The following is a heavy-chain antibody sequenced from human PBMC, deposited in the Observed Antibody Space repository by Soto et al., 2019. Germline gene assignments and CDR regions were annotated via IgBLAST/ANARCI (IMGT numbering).Heavy chain of an antibody. CDR2: IYIDGST. CDR1: GFTVSNSY. Sequence: EVQVVESGGDLIQPGGSLRLSCAVSGFTVSNSYMSWVRLTPGKGLEWVSAIYIDGSTSYADSVRGRFTISRDISKDTLEKQMNSLRAEDIAVYFGARSYKWTGLFDHLGQGTLVTVSS. D-gene: IGHD1-20*01. J-gene: IGHJ4*02. V-gene: IGHV3-53*01. CDR3: ARSYKWTGLFDH.